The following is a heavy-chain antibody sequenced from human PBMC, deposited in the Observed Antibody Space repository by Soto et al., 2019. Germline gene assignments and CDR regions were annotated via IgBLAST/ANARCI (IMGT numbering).Heavy chain of an antibody. CDR3: ARDLAAGDH. J-gene: IGHJ4*02. CDR2: INPASGST. Sequence: QVQLVQSGAEVKKPGASVKLSCRTSGYTFTHYYIHWVRQAPGQGLEWLAIINPASGSTNYAQDFLGRVTLTMDTSTTTVYMELSGLRAEDTAIFYGARDLAAGDHWGQGTLVTVSS. D-gene: IGHD6-25*01. CDR1: GYTFTHYY. V-gene: IGHV1-46*01.